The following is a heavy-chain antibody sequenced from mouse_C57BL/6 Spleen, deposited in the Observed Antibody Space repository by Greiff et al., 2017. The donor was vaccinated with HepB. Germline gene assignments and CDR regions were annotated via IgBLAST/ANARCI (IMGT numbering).Heavy chain of an antibody. J-gene: IGHJ3*01. Sequence: EVKLVESGGDLVKPGGSLKLSCAASGFTFSSYGMSWVRQTPDKRLEWVATISSGGSYTYYPDSVKGRFTMSRDNAKNTLYLQMSSLKSEDTAMYYCARQVGREYYYVSSPFAYWGQGTLATVSA. V-gene: IGHV5-6*01. D-gene: IGHD1-1*01. CDR1: GFTFSSYG. CDR3: ARQVGREYYYVSSPFAY. CDR2: ISSGGSYT.